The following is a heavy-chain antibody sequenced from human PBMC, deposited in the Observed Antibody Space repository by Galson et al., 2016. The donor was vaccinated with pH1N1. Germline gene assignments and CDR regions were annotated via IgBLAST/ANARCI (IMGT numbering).Heavy chain of an antibody. CDR1: GSTYSMYW. Sequence: SLRLSCAASGSTYSMYWMHWVRQAPGKGLEWVANINEDGSKKYYVDSVKGRFTISRDNAKNSLYLQMNSLTAEGTAVYFCARAIASAHSLWGQGTLVTVSS. D-gene: IGHD2-21*01. V-gene: IGHV3-7*01. CDR2: INEDGSKK. CDR3: ARAIASAHSL. J-gene: IGHJ4*02.